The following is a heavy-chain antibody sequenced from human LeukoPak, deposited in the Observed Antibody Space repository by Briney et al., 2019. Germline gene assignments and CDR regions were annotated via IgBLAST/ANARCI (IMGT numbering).Heavy chain of an antibody. Sequence: GGSLRLSCAGSGFIFSSYGMHWVRQAPVKGLEWMAFIRSDGSNKYYADSVKGRFTISRDNSKNTLYLQMNSLRAEDTAVYYCARILDSAWGELGYWGQGTLVTVSS. CDR2: IRSDGSNK. J-gene: IGHJ4*02. CDR1: GFIFSSYG. V-gene: IGHV3-30*02. CDR3: ARILDSAWGELGY. D-gene: IGHD6-19*01.